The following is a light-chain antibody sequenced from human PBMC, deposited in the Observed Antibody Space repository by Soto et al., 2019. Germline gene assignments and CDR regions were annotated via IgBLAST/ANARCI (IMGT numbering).Light chain of an antibody. Sequence: QSVLTQPPSASGTPGQRVTISCSGSSSNIGSNTVNWYQQLPGTAPKLLIHANNQRPSAVPDRFSGSKSGTSASLAISWLQSEEADYYCAAWDDSLNGYVFGTGTKLTVL. CDR1: SSNIGSNT. CDR2: ANN. V-gene: IGLV1-44*01. CDR3: AAWDDSLNGYV. J-gene: IGLJ1*01.